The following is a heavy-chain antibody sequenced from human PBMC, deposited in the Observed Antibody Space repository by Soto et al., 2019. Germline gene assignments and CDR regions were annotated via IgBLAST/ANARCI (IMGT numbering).Heavy chain of an antibody. J-gene: IGHJ6*02. V-gene: IGHV1-69*13. Sequence: GASVKVSCKASGGTFSSYAISWVRQAPGQGLEWMGGIIPIFGTANYAQKFQGRVTITADESTSTAYMELSSLRSEDTAVYYCAGDPPRGTTYYYGMDVWGQGTTVTVSS. D-gene: IGHD1-26*01. CDR1: GGTFSSYA. CDR3: AGDPPRGTTYYYGMDV. CDR2: IIPIFGTA.